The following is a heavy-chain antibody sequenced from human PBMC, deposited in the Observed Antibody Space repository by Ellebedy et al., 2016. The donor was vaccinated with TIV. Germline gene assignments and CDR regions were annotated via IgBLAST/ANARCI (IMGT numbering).Heavy chain of an antibody. V-gene: IGHV1-8*02. CDR1: GYSFTTYD. Sequence: AASVKVSCKTSGYSFTTYDINWVRQAPGQGLEWVASINPSSGNAVYAKKFQGRVTMSRNISMSTAYMERNSLRSEDTAIYWCARGTYSSGRWGKGTLVTVSS. CDR2: INPSSGNA. D-gene: IGHD3-22*01. CDR3: ARGTYSSGR. J-gene: IGHJ4*02.